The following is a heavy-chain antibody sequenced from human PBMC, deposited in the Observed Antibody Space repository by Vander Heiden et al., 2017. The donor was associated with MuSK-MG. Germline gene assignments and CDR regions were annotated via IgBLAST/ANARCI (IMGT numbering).Heavy chain of an antibody. CDR1: GFPFSSYG. V-gene: IGHV3-30*18. CDR2: ISYYGSNK. D-gene: IGHD4-17*01. Sequence: QVQLVESGGGVVQPGRSLRLSCAASGFPFSSYGMRWVRQAPGKGLDWVGVISYYGSNKYYADSVKGRFTISRDNSKNTLYLQMNSLRAEDTAVYYCAKDQTTVVTYFAYWGQGPLVTVSS. J-gene: IGHJ4*02. CDR3: AKDQTTVVTYFAY.